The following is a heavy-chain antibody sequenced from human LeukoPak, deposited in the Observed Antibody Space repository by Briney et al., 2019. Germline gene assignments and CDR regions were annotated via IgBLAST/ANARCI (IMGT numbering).Heavy chain of an antibody. J-gene: IGHJ6*03. V-gene: IGHV4-38-2*02. Sequence: SETLSLTCTVSGDSISNPYYWGWIRQPPGKGLEWIGSISHSGSTFYTPSLRSRVAISLDTSKNQFSLKLNSVTAADTAVYYCARDTWKDYYYYFMDVWGKGTTVSVSS. CDR3: ARDTWKDYYYYFMDV. CDR1: GDSISNPYY. CDR2: ISHSGST. D-gene: IGHD1-1*01.